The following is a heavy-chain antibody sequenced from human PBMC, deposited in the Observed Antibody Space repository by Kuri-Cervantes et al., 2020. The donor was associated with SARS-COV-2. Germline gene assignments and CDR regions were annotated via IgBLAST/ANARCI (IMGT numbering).Heavy chain of an antibody. J-gene: IGHJ4*02. CDR2: INHSGST. CDR1: GGSFSGYY. CDR3: ARAPGITIFGVDDYFDY. D-gene: IGHD3-3*01. V-gene: IGHV4-34*01. Sequence: ESLKISCAVYGGSFSGYYWSWIRQPPGKGLEWIGEINHSGSTNYNPSLKSRVTISRDNAKNSLYLQMNSLRAEDTAVYYCARAPGITIFGVDDYFDYWGQGTLVTVSS.